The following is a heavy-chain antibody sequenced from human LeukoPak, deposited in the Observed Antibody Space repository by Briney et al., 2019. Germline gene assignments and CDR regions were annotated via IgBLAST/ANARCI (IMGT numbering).Heavy chain of an antibody. J-gene: IGHJ5*02. CDR2: IYYSGST. CDR1: GGSINSGDYY. Sequence: PSETLSLTCTVSGGSINSGDYYWSWIRQPPGKGLEWIGYIYYSGSTYYNPSLKSRVTISVDTSKNQFSLKLSSVTAADTAVYYCARDLRATVVTGWFDPWGQGTLVTVSS. D-gene: IGHD4-23*01. V-gene: IGHV4-30-4*01. CDR3: ARDLRATVVTGWFDP.